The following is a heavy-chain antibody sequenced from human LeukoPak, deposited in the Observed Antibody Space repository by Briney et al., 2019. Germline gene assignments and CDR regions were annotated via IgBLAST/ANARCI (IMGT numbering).Heavy chain of an antibody. CDR2: INHSGST. CDR3: AILYRPKTAYDILTGYYLCDYYYGMDV. J-gene: IGHJ6*02. V-gene: IGHV4-34*01. CDR1: GGSFSGYY. D-gene: IGHD3-9*01. Sequence: PSETLSLTCAVYGGSFSGYYWSWIRQPPGKGLEWIGEINHSGSTNYNPSLKSRVTISVDTSKNQFSLKLSSVTAADTAAYYCAILYRPKTAYDILTGYYLCDYYYGMDVWGQGTTVTVSS.